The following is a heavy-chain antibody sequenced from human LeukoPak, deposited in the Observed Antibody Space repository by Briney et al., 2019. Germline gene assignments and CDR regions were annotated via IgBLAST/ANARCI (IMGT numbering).Heavy chain of an antibody. CDR1: GGSFSGYY. CDR3: ARGLRRVSRDGYKPGYYYGMDV. V-gene: IGHV4-34*01. D-gene: IGHD5-24*01. J-gene: IGHJ6*02. CDR2: INHSGST. Sequence: PSETLSLTCAVYGGSFSGYYWSWIRQPPGKGLEWIGEINHSGSTNYNPSLKSRVTISVDTSKNQFSLKLSSVTAADTAVYYCARGLRRVSRDGYKPGYYYGMDVWGQGTTVTVSS.